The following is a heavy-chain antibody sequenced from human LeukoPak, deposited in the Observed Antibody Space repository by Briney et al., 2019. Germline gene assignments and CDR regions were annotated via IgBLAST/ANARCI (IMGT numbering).Heavy chain of an antibody. CDR3: ARDTAVAGLYYFDY. J-gene: IGHJ4*02. V-gene: IGHV4-34*01. D-gene: IGHD6-19*01. CDR2: INHRGST. Sequence: SETLSLTCAVYGGSFSGYYWSWIRQPPGKGLEWIGEINHRGSTNYNPSLKSRVTISVDTSKNQFSLKLSSVTAADTAVYYCARDTAVAGLYYFDYWGQGTLVTVSS. CDR1: GGSFSGYY.